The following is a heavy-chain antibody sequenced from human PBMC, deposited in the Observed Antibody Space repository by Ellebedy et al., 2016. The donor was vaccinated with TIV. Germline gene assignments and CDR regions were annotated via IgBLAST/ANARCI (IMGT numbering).Heavy chain of an antibody. V-gene: IGHV5-10-1*01. Sequence: GESLKISCKGSRYSFTSYWIGWVRQMPGKGLEWMGRIDPSDSYIKYSPSFQGHVTISVDKSISTAYLQWSSLKASDTAMYYCARHMNTAMTNDHWGQGTLVTVSS. CDR3: ARHMNTAMTNDH. CDR2: IDPSDSYI. CDR1: RYSFTSYW. J-gene: IGHJ4*02. D-gene: IGHD5-18*01.